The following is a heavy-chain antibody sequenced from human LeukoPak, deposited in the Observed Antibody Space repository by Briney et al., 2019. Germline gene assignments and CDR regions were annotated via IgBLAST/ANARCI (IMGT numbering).Heavy chain of an antibody. CDR2: ISSSSSTI. CDR3: ARNVPSSSTYYFDY. Sequence: SGGSLRLSCAASGFTFSSYSINWVRQAPGKGLEWVSYISSSSSTIYYADSVKGRFTISRDNAKNSLFLQMNSLRAEDTAVYYCARNVPSSSTYYFDYWGQGTLVTVSS. D-gene: IGHD2-2*01. CDR1: GFTFSSYS. J-gene: IGHJ4*02. V-gene: IGHV3-48*01.